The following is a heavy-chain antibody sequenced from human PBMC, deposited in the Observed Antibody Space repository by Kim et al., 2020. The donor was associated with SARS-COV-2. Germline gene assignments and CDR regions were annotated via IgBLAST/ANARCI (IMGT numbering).Heavy chain of an antibody. J-gene: IGHJ6*02. Sequence: ASVKVSCKASGYTFTTYGISWVRQAPGQGLEWMGWISGNNGNTNFVPKVQGRVTMTTDTSTSTAYMELRRLRSDDTAVYYCARDVGRGNCPNGVYCYYGMDVWGQGTTVTVSS. CDR2: ISGNNGNT. CDR1: GYTFTTYG. V-gene: IGHV1-18*01. D-gene: IGHD2-8*01. CDR3: ARDVGRGNCPNGVYCYYGMDV.